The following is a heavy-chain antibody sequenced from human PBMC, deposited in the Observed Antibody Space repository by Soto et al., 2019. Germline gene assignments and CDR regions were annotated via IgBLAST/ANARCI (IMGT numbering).Heavy chain of an antibody. CDR2: ISASGAGT. CDR3: AALRPVGGTGY. V-gene: IGHV3-23*01. CDR1: GFTFSTYA. D-gene: IGHD1-7*01. Sequence: EVQLLESGGDLVQPGGSLRLSCEASGFTFSTYAMTWVSQAPGKGLEWVASISASGAGTYHADSVKGRFTISRDNSKNTLYLQMNSLRAENTAIYYGAALRPVGGTGYWGQGTLVSVSS. J-gene: IGHJ4*02.